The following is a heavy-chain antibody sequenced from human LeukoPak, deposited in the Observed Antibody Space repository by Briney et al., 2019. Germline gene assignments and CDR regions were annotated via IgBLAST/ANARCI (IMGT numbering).Heavy chain of an antibody. CDR1: GYTFTNFG. J-gene: IGHJ5*02. CDR3: ARVPLPAAGAFDP. D-gene: IGHD2-2*01. CDR2: ISTYNGNT. Sequence: ASVKVSCKASGYTFTNFGISWVRQAPGQRPEWMGWISTYNGNTNYAQDLQDRVTMTTDTSTSTAYMELRSLRSDDTAVYYCARVPLPAAGAFDPWGQGTLVTVSS. V-gene: IGHV1-18*04.